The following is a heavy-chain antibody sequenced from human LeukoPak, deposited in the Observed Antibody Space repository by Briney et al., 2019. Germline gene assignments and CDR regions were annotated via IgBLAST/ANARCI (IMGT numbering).Heavy chain of an antibody. V-gene: IGHV1-24*01. CDR2: FDPEDGET. CDR3: ATGVITMVRGVIMGPYYYYMDV. J-gene: IGHJ6*03. D-gene: IGHD3-10*01. Sequence: ASVKVSCKVSGYTLTELSMHWVRQAPGKGLEWMGGFDPEDGETIYAQKFQGRVTMTEDTSTDTAYMELSSLRSEDTAVYYCATGVITMVRGVIMGPYYYYMDVWGKGTTVTVSS. CDR1: GYTLTELS.